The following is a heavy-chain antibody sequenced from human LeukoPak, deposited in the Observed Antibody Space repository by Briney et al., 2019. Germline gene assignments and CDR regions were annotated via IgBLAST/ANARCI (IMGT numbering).Heavy chain of an antibody. J-gene: IGHJ4*02. CDR2: ISYDGSNK. V-gene: IGHV3-30*18. CDR3: AKDRGSSMLDY. CDR1: GFTFSSYG. Sequence: GRSLRLSCAASGFTFSSYGMHWVRQAPGKGLEWVAVISYDGSNKYYADSVKGRFTISRDNSKNTLYLQMNSLRAEGTAVYYCAKDRGSSMLDYWGQGTLVTVSS. D-gene: IGHD6-6*01.